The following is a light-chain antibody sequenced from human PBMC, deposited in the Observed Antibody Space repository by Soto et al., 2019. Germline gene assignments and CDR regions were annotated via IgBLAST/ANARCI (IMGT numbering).Light chain of an antibody. V-gene: IGKV3-20*01. CDR2: ATS. CDR1: QSVNTKY. CDR3: HHSGSSPT. Sequence: VFTQSPGTLSLSPGDGATLSCRATQSVNTKYLAWYQQRGGQAPRLLISATSTRAAGIPDRFSGSGSGTDFTLTLSELEPEDFAVYYCHHSGSSPTFGQGTKVDIK. J-gene: IGKJ1*01.